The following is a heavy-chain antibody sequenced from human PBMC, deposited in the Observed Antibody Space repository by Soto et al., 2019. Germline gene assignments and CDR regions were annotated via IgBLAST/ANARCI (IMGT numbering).Heavy chain of an antibody. CDR1: GDSIGGSRYF. Sequence: QLHLQESGQGLVKPSETLSLDCIVTGDSIGGSRYFWGWIRQPPGKGQEWIGTIADDGRNFYNPSLVSRLIVSADLSKNQVSVTLISVTATDTARYYCASHADTPLIKTPWAFDIWGQGAMVTVSS. V-gene: IGHV4-39*01. D-gene: IGHD5-18*01. CDR3: ASHADTPLIKTPWAFDI. J-gene: IGHJ3*02. CDR2: IADDGRN.